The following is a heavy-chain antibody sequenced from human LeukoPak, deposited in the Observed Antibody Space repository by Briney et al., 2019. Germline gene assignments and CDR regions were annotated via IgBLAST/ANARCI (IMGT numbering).Heavy chain of an antibody. CDR3: ARFRRGWYFDY. V-gene: IGHV4-38-2*01. D-gene: IGHD3-10*01. CDR1: GYSISNGYH. CDR2: IFHSGNT. Sequence: PSETLSLTCVVSGYSISNGYHWGWIRHPPGKGLEWIESIFHSGNTYYNPSLKSRVTMSVDTSKNQFSLRLTSVTAADTAAYYCARFRRGWYFDYWSQGTLVTVSS. J-gene: IGHJ4*02.